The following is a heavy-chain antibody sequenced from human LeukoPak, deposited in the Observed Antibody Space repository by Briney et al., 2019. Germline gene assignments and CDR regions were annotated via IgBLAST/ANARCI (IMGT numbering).Heavy chain of an antibody. D-gene: IGHD2-2*02. CDR2: IIPIFGTA. CDR3: ARGPCSSTSCYTGAFDI. V-gene: IGHV1-69*13. CDR1: GGTFSSYA. J-gene: IGHJ3*02. Sequence: SVKVSCKASGGTFSSYAISWVRQAPGQGLEWMGGIIPIFGTANYAQKFQGRVTITADESTSTAYMELSSLRSEDTAVYYCARGPCSSTSCYTGAFDIWGQGTMVTVSS.